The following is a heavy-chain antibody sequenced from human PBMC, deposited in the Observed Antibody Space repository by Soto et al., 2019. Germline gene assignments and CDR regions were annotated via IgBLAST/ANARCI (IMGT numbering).Heavy chain of an antibody. J-gene: IGHJ6*02. CDR2: INAGNGNT. Sequence: ASVKVSCKASGYTFTSYAMHWVRQAPGQRLEWMGWINAGNGNTKYSQKFQGRVTITRDTSASTAYMELSSLRSEDTAVYYCARSAAGPDRDYYYYGMDVWGQGTTVTVSS. CDR3: ARSAAGPDRDYYYYGMDV. V-gene: IGHV1-3*01. CDR1: GYTFTSYA. D-gene: IGHD6-13*01.